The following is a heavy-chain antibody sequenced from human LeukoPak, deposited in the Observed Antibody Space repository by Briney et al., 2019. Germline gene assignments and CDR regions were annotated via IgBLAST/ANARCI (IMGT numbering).Heavy chain of an antibody. D-gene: IGHD6-6*01. CDR1: GFTVSSNY. CDR2: IYSGGST. V-gene: IGHV3-53*01. Sequence: GGSLRLSCAASGFTVSSNYMSWVRQAPGKGLEWVSVIYSGGSTYYADSVKGRFTISRDNSKNTLYLQMNSLRAEDTAVYYCARASLDSKFAFDIWGQGTMVTVSS. J-gene: IGHJ3*02. CDR3: ARASLDSKFAFDI.